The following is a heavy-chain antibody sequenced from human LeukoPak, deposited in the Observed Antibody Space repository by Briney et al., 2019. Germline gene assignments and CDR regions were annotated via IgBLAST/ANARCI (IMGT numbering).Heavy chain of an antibody. D-gene: IGHD4-17*01. J-gene: IGHJ4*02. CDR3: ARDGDYGDYPDY. CDR2: ISSSGSTI. Sequence: GGSLRLSCAASGFTFSSYEMNWVRQAPGKGLEWVSYISSSGSTIYYADSVKGRFTISRDNAKNSLYLQMNSLRAEDTAVCYCARDGDYGDYPDYWGQGTLVTVSS. V-gene: IGHV3-48*03. CDR1: GFTFSSYE.